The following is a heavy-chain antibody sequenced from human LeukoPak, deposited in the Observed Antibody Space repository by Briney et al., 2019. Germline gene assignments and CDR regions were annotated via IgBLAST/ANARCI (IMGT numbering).Heavy chain of an antibody. CDR1: GFTFSSYE. Sequence: PGGSLRLSCAASGFTFSSYEMNWVRQAPGKGLEWVSYISSSGSTIYYADSVKGRFTISRDNAKNSLYLQMNSLRAEDTAVYYCAILPVTHTKNWFDPWGQGTLVTVSS. D-gene: IGHD4-17*01. CDR3: AILPVTHTKNWFDP. J-gene: IGHJ5*02. V-gene: IGHV3-48*03. CDR2: ISSSGSTI.